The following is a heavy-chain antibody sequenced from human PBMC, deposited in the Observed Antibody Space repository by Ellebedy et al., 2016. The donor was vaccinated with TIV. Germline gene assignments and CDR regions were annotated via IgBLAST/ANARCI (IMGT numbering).Heavy chain of an antibody. D-gene: IGHD2-15*01. V-gene: IGHV1-69*13. CDR1: GGTFSIYA. Sequence: ASVKVSXXASGGTFSIYALSWVRQTRGQGLELMGGFIPLFGTANYPPKFQGRVTITADDSTNTAYMELSSLRSEDTAVYYCAKKYGDSSDIDLDAFDIWGQGTMVTVS. J-gene: IGHJ3*02. CDR2: FIPLFGTA. CDR3: AKKYGDSSDIDLDAFDI.